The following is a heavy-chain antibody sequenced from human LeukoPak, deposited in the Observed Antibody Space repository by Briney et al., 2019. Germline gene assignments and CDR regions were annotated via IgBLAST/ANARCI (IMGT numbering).Heavy chain of an antibody. CDR2: IFYSGYT. CDR1: GDSISNYY. D-gene: IGHD3-16*01. V-gene: IGHV4-59*12. Sequence: SETLSLTCTVSGDSISNYYWSWIRQPPGKGLEWIAYIFYSGYTNYNPSLKSRVTISVDTSNNQFSLKLSSVTAADTAVYYCAREIMAGYYFDYWGQGTLVTVSS. CDR3: AREIMAGYYFDY. J-gene: IGHJ4*02.